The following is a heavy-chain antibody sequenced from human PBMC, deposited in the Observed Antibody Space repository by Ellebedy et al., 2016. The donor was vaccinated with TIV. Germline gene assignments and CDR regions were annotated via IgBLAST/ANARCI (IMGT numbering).Heavy chain of an antibody. CDR3: ARGTVVPAAIGGVDY. V-gene: IGHV1-2*02. J-gene: IGHJ4*02. CDR2: INPNSGGT. CDR1: GYTFTSYY. Sequence: AASVKVSCKASGYTFTSYYMHWVRQAPGQGLEWMGWINPNSGGTNYAQKFQGRVTMTRDTSISTAYMELSRLRSDDTAVYYCARGTVVPAAIGGVDYWGQGTLVTVSS. D-gene: IGHD2-2*01.